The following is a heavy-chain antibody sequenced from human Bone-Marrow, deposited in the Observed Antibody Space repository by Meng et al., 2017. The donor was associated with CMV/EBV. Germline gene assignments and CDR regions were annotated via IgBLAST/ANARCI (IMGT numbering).Heavy chain of an antibody. CDR3: ARGGELLTVDY. CDR2: IYYSGST. CDR1: GGSISSYY. J-gene: IGHJ4*02. D-gene: IGHD1-26*01. V-gene: IGHV4-59*01. Sequence: SETLSLTCTVSGGSISSYYWSWIRQPPGKGLEWIGYIYYSGSTNYNPSLKSRVTISVDTSKNQFSLKLSSVTAADTAVYYCARGGELLTVDYCGQGTLVTVSS.